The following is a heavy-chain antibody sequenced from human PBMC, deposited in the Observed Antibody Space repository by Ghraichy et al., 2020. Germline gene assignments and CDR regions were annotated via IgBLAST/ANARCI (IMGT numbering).Heavy chain of an antibody. Sequence: ASVKVSCKASGYTFTSYAMYWVRQAPGQRLEWMGWINAGNGNTKYSQKFQGRVTITRDTSASTAYMELSSLRSEDTAVYYCASSFGDYGPPYYYYYYGMDVWGQGTTVTVSS. D-gene: IGHD4-17*01. CDR1: GYTFTSYA. CDR3: ASSFGDYGPPYYYYYYGMDV. V-gene: IGHV1-3*01. J-gene: IGHJ6*02. CDR2: INAGNGNT.